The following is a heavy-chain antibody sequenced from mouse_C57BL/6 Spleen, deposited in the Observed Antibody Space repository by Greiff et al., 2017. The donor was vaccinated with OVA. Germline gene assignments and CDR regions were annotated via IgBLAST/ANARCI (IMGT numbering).Heavy chain of an antibody. Sequence: QVQLQQPGAELVRPGSSVKLSCKASGYTFTSYWMHWVKQRPIQGLEWIGNIDPSDSENHYNQKFKDKATLTVDKSSSTAYMQLSSLTSEDSAVYYCARSGAITTVVVDYFDYWGQGTTLTVSS. D-gene: IGHD1-1*01. CDR2: IDPSDSEN. V-gene: IGHV1-52*01. CDR1: GYTFTSYW. J-gene: IGHJ2*01. CDR3: ARSGAITTVVVDYFDY.